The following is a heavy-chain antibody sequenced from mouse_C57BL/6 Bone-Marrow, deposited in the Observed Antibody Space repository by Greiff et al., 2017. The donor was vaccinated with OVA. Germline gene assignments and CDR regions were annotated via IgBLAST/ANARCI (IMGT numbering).Heavy chain of an antibody. CDR3: VRQGTTAPNYYAMDY. CDR1: GFSFNTYA. Sequence: EVQRVESGGGLVQPKGSLKLSCAASGFSFNTYAMNWVRQAPGKGLEWVARIRSKSNNYATYYADSVKDRFTISRDDSESMLYLQMNNLKTEDTAMYYCVRQGTTAPNYYAMDYWGQGTSVTVSS. V-gene: IGHV10-1*01. CDR2: IRSKSNNYAT. J-gene: IGHJ4*01. D-gene: IGHD1-2*01.